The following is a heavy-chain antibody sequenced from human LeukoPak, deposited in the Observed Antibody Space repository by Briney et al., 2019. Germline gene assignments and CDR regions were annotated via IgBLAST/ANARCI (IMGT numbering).Heavy chain of an antibody. Sequence: EGSLRLSRAASGFTLSSYAMYWVRQAPGKGLEWVAFIRYDGNKKYYADSVKGRFTISRDNSRNTVYLQMNSLTSEDTAVYYCAKLLLETGGIGEEFDYWGQGTLVTVSS. CDR2: IRYDGNKK. D-gene: IGHD1-26*01. V-gene: IGHV3-30*02. CDR1: GFTLSSYA. J-gene: IGHJ4*02. CDR3: AKLLLETGGIGEEFDY.